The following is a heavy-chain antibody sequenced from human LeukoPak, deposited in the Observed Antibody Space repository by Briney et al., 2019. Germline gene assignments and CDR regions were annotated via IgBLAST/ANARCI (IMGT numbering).Heavy chain of an antibody. D-gene: IGHD6-13*01. CDR2: IYYSGST. J-gene: IGHJ5*02. Sequence: PSETLSLTCTVSGGSISSSTYYWGWIRQPPGKGLEWIGSIYYSGSTYYNPSLKSRVTISVDTSKNQFSLKLSSVTAADTAVYYCARESRQQLYNWFDPWGQGTLVTVSS. CDR1: GGSISSSTYY. V-gene: IGHV4-39*02. CDR3: ARESRQQLYNWFDP.